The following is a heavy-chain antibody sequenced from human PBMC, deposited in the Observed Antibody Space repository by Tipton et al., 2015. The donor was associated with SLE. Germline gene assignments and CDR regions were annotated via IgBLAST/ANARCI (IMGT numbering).Heavy chain of an antibody. CDR2: ISWNSGSI. Sequence: PLRLSCAASGFTFDDYAMHWVRQAPGKGLEWVSGISWNSGSIGYADSVKGRFTISRDNAKNSLYLQMNSLRAEDTALYYCAKVLGGRDGYNYYFDYWGQGTLVTVSS. CDR3: AKVLGGRDGYNYYFDY. J-gene: IGHJ4*02. D-gene: IGHD5-24*01. V-gene: IGHV3-9*01. CDR1: GFTFDDYA.